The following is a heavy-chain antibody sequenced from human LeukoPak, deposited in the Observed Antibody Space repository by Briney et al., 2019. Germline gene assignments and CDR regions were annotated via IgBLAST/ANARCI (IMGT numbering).Heavy chain of an antibody. Sequence: GGSLRLSCAASGFSFSSYGFNWVRQAPGKGLEWVSSIGPTGTDTYHADSVKGRFTISRDNAKNSLYLQMDSLRAEDTAVYYCATESIGRHYDYWGQGTLLAVSS. CDR3: ATESIGRHYDY. J-gene: IGHJ4*02. CDR2: IGPTGTDT. CDR1: GFSFSSYG. D-gene: IGHD3-3*02. V-gene: IGHV3-21*01.